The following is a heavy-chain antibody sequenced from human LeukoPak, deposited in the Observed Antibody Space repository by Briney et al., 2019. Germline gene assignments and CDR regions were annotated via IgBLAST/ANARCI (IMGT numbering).Heavy chain of an antibody. D-gene: IGHD2-21*02. CDR1: GFIFSGYW. V-gene: IGHV3-74*03. Sequence: PGGSLRLSCASSGFIFSGYWMNWVRQAPGKGLVWVSRINCDGSSKTYADAVKGGFTISRDNAKNTLYLQMNSLRAEDTAVYYCARDPRYCGGDCYTFYYWGQGTLVTVSS. CDR3: ARDPRYCGGDCYTFYY. J-gene: IGHJ4*02. CDR2: INCDGSSK.